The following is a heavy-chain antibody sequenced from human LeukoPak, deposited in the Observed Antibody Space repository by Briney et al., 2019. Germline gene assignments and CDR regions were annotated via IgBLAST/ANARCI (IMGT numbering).Heavy chain of an antibody. J-gene: IGHJ6*04. D-gene: IGHD3-9*01. CDR3: ATSYYDILTGRDYYYYGMDV. CDR1: GGTFSSYA. Sequence: ASVKVSCKASGGTFSSYAISWVRQAPGQGLEWMGGVIPIFGTANYAQKFQGRVTITADESTSTAYMELSSLRSEDTAVYYCATSYYDILTGRDYYYYGMDVWGKGTTVTVSS. V-gene: IGHV1-69*01. CDR2: VIPIFGTA.